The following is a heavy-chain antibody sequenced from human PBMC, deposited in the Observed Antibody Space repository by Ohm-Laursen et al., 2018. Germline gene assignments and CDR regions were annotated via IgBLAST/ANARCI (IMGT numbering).Heavy chain of an antibody. D-gene: IGHD6-19*01. Sequence: SLRLSCAASGFTFDDYAMHWVRQAPGKGLEWVSGTSWNSGSIGYADSVKGRFTISRDNAKNSPYLQMNSLRAEDTALYYCAKADSIEVAGNVPTLFDPWGQGTLVTVSS. CDR2: TSWNSGSI. CDR3: AKADSIEVAGNVPTLFDP. J-gene: IGHJ5*02. V-gene: IGHV3-9*01. CDR1: GFTFDDYA.